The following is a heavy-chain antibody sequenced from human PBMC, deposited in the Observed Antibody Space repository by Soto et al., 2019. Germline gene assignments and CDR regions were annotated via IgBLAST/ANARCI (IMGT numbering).Heavy chain of an antibody. CDR2: IVPIFGTA. D-gene: IGHD2-15*01. J-gene: IGHJ6*02. CDR3: ASSYCSGGKCYSGFYYYAMDV. Sequence: QVQLVQSGAEVRKPGSSVKVSCKASGGTFTTYTINWARQAPGQGLEWMGGIVPIFGTADYAQNLQGRVTLTADESMSIAYMELSSLRSDDTAVYYCASSYCSGGKCYSGFYYYAMDVWGPGTAVTVSS. CDR1: GGTFTTYT. V-gene: IGHV1-69*01.